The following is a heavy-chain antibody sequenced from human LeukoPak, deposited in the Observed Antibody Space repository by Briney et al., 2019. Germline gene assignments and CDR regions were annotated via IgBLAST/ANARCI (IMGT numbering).Heavy chain of an antibody. CDR1: GGSISSSRYY. CDR2: IYYSGST. V-gene: IGHV4-39*07. CDR3: ARDEISAFDI. Sequence: SETLSLTCTVSGGSISSSRYYWGWIRQPPGKGLEWIGSIYYSGSTNYNPSLKSRVTISVDTSKNQFSLKLSSVTAADTAVYYCARDEISAFDIWGQGTMVTVSS. D-gene: IGHD5-24*01. J-gene: IGHJ3*02.